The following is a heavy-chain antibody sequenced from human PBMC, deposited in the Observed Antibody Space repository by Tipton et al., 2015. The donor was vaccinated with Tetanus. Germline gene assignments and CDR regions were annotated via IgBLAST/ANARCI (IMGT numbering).Heavy chain of an antibody. J-gene: IGHJ6*02. Sequence: TLSLTCADSGDSVTSSYWAWIRQPAGKGLEWVGRIYNSVKTNYNPSLKSRVTMSVDTSKNQFSLNLNSVTAADTAVYYCARDVVRDSSRYGMDVWGQGTTVTVSS. V-gene: IGHV4-4*07. CDR2: IYNSVKT. CDR3: ARDVVRDSSRYGMDV. CDR1: GDSVTSSY. D-gene: IGHD3-22*01.